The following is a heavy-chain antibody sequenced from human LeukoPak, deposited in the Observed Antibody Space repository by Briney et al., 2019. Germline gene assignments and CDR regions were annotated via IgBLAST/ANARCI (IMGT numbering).Heavy chain of an antibody. Sequence: PSETLSLTCAVYGGSFSGYYWSWIRQPPGKGLEWIGEINHSGSTNYNPSLKSRVTISVDTSKNQFSLKLSSVTAADTAVYYCAKELTTTVTTRWFDPWGQGTLVTVSS. D-gene: IGHD4-17*01. V-gene: IGHV4-34*01. CDR3: AKELTTTVTTRWFDP. J-gene: IGHJ5*02. CDR1: GGSFSGYY. CDR2: INHSGST.